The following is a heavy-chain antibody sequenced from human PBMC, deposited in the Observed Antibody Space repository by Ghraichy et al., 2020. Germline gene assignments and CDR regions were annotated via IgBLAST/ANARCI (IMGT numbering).Heavy chain of an antibody. J-gene: IGHJ4*02. CDR2: ISASGGST. Sequence: GSLNISCAASRVTFSNYAMSWVRQAPGMGLEWVSAISASGGSTYYADSVKGRFTISRDNPENTLYLQMNSLRAEDTAVYYCAKHGTVGATSGSGYFDYWGRGTLVTVSS. CDR1: RVTFSNYA. D-gene: IGHD1-26*01. CDR3: AKHGTVGATSGSGYFDY. V-gene: IGHV3-23*01.